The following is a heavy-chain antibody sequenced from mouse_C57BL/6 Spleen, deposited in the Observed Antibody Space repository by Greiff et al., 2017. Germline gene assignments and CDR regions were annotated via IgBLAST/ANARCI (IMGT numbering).Heavy chain of an antibody. CDR3: ARGDSSGPFAY. CDR1: GYAFSSYW. J-gene: IGHJ3*01. D-gene: IGHD3-2*02. Sequence: VQVVESGAELVKPGASVKISCKASGYAFSSYWMNWVKQRPGKGLEWIGQIYPGDGDTNYNGKFKGKATLTADKSSSTAYMQLSSLTSEDSAVYFCARGDSSGPFAYWGQGTLVTVSA. CDR2: IYPGDGDT. V-gene: IGHV1-80*01.